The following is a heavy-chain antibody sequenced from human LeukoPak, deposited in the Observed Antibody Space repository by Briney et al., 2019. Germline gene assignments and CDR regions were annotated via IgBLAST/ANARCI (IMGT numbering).Heavy chain of an antibody. Sequence: SETLSLTCAVSGGSISGSNWWSWFRRPPGRGLKWIGEIFHSGSTNYSPSLKSRVTISIDKSKNQFSLKLTSVTVADTAVYYCASRLRHLLGYWGQGNLVTVSS. CDR2: IFHSGST. CDR1: GGSISGSNW. CDR3: ASRLRHLLGY. J-gene: IGHJ4*02. D-gene: IGHD3-16*01. V-gene: IGHV4-4*02.